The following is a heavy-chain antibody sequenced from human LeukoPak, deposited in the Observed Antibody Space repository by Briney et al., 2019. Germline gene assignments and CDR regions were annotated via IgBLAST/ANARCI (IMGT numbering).Heavy chain of an antibody. CDR3: ASPGGYRYGFYY. CDR1: GYTFTSYY. Sequence: ASVKVSCKASGYTFTSYYMHWVRQAPGRGLEWMGIINPSGGSTSYAQKFQGRVTMTRDTSTSTVYMELSSLRSEDTAVYYCASPGGYRYGFYYWGQGTLVTVSS. J-gene: IGHJ4*02. D-gene: IGHD5-18*01. CDR2: INPSGGST. V-gene: IGHV1-46*01.